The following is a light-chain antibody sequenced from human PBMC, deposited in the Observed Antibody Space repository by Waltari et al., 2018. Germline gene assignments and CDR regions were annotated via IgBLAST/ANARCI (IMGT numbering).Light chain of an antibody. V-gene: IGLV4-69*01. CDR2: LNSDGSH. CDR3: HAWRSGILV. Sequence: QLVLTQSPSASASLGASVKLTCTLSSGHSDYAIAWHQQQPGKGPRDLMKLNSDGSHNKGDGIPDRVSGSSSGAERYLTISRLQSEDEADHYCHAWRSGILVFAGGTKLTVL. J-gene: IGLJ2*01. CDR1: SGHSDYA.